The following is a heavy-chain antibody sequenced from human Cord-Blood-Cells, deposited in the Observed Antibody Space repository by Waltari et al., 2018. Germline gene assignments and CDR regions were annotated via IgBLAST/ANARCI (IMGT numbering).Heavy chain of an antibody. CDR3: ARVVDEYSSGWYWFDP. CDR1: GYTFTGYY. CDR2: INPNSGGT. Sequence: QVQLVQSGAEVKKPGASVKVSCKASGYTFTGYYMHWVRQAPGQGLAWMGWINPNSGGTNYAQKFQGWVTMTRDTSISTAYMELSRLRSDDTAVYYCARVVDEYSSGWYWFDPWGQGTLVTVSS. D-gene: IGHD6-19*01. J-gene: IGHJ5*02. V-gene: IGHV1-2*04.